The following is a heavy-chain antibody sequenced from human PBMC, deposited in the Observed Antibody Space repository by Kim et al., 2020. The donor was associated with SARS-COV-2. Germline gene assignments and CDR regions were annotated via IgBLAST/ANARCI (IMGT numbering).Heavy chain of an antibody. CDR2: IDPSDSYT. Sequence: GESLKISCKGSGYSFTSYWISWVRQMPGKGLEWMGRIDPSDSYTNYSPSFQGHVTISADKSISTAYLQWSSLKASDTAMYYCARHQKTPYSSSLTYYYYYGMDVWGQGTTVTVSS. V-gene: IGHV5-10-1*01. D-gene: IGHD6-13*01. CDR3: ARHQKTPYSSSLTYYYYYGMDV. J-gene: IGHJ6*02. CDR1: GYSFTSYW.